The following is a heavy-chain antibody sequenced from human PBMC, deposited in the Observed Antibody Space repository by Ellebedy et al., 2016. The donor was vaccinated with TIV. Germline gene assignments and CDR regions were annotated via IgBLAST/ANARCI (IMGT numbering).Heavy chain of an antibody. CDR1: GSSISSGYY. CDR3: ARDGGLEGIDAFDI. Sequence: SETLSLXCTVSGSSISSGYYWAWIRQPPGKGLEWIGSIYHSGSTYYNPSLKSRVTISVDTSKNQFSLKLSSVTAADTAVYYCARDGGLEGIDAFDIWGQGTMVTVSS. J-gene: IGHJ3*02. D-gene: IGHD6-13*01. V-gene: IGHV4-38-2*02. CDR2: IYHSGST.